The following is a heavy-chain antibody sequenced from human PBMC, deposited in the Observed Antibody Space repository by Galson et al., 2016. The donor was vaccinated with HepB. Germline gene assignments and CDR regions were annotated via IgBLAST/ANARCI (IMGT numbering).Heavy chain of an antibody. CDR1: GFTFSEFY. V-gene: IGHV3-11*04. J-gene: IGHJ3*02. D-gene: IGHD1-26*01. Sequence: SLRLSCAASGFTFSEFYMTWIRQAPGKGLEWVSYISGSGSPKYYADSVKGRFTISRDNAKNSVFLQMNSLRAEDTAVYYCARYLMPYSSDAFDIRGQGTMVTVSS. CDR2: ISGSGSPK. CDR3: ARYLMPYSSDAFDI.